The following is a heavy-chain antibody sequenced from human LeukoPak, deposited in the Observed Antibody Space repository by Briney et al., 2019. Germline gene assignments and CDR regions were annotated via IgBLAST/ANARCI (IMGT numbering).Heavy chain of an antibody. V-gene: IGHV3-30-3*01. J-gene: IGHJ4*02. CDR1: GFTFSSYA. D-gene: IGHD6-13*01. CDR2: ISYDGSNK. Sequence: GGSLRLSCAASGFTFSSYAMHWVRQAPGKGLEWVAVISYDGSNKYYADSVKGRFTISRDNSKNTLYLQMNSLRAEDTAVYYCARGGGMRSWYDFDYWGRGTLVTVSS. CDR3: ARGGGMRSWYDFDY.